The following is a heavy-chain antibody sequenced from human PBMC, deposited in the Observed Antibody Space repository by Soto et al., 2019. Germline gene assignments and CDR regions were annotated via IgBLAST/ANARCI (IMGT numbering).Heavy chain of an antibody. Sequence: QVQLVQSGAEVRKPGASVSVSCKASGYTFTGYYIHWVRQAPGQGLEWMGWINPNTGATNYAQKFQARVTMTGDTSISTASMELYRLRSDDTAVYYCARDHNPDQYYQGMDVWGQGTTVTVSS. J-gene: IGHJ6*02. V-gene: IGHV1-2*02. D-gene: IGHD1-1*01. CDR2: INPNTGAT. CDR1: GYTFTGYY. CDR3: ARDHNPDQYYQGMDV.